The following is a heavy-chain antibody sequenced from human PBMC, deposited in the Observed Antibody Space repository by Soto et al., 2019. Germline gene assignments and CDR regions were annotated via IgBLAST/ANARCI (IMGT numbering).Heavy chain of an antibody. V-gene: IGHV1-69*18. CDR3: ARRLDDRADEGFDV. CDR1: GGTFSTYT. Sequence: QVHLVQSGAEVRKPGSSVKVSCKTSGGTFSTYTIYWVRQAPGQGLEWMGRIIPLFGTTKYAQNFQDRVTITAEESTSTTYMELSSLRAEDTAVYYCARRLDDRADEGFDVLGEGTAVTVSA. J-gene: IGHJ3*01. CDR2: IIPLFGTT. D-gene: IGHD3-16*01.